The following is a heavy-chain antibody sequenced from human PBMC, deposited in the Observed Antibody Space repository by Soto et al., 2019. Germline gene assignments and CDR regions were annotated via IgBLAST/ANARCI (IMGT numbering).Heavy chain of an antibody. CDR3: ARRGQEGPGLAH. V-gene: IGHV3-74*01. J-gene: IGHJ5*02. Sequence: EVQLVESGGNLIQSGGSLRLSCAASGFTFSSYWMHWVRQAPGKGLVWVSRINSDGSSTSYVDSVKGRFTISRDNAKNTLYLQMNSLSVEDTAVYYCARRGQEGPGLAHWGQGTLVTVSS. CDR1: GFTFSSYW. CDR2: INSDGSST.